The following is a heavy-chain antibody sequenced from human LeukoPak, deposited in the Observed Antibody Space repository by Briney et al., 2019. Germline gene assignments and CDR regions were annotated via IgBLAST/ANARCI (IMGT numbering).Heavy chain of an antibody. J-gene: IGHJ4*02. Sequence: SETLSLTCAVYGGSFSGYYWTWIRQPPGKGLEWIGEINHSGSTKYNPSLKSRVTISEDTSKNQFSLKLSSVTAADTAMYYCASPGGDEYYYGSGSQPRDYWGQGTLVTVSS. CDR1: GGSFSGYY. V-gene: IGHV4-34*01. CDR2: INHSGST. CDR3: ASPGGDEYYYGSGSQPRDY. D-gene: IGHD3-10*01.